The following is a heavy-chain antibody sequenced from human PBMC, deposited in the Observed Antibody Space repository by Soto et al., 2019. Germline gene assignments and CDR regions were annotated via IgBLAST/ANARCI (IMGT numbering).Heavy chain of an antibody. V-gene: IGHV5-51*01. Sequence: GESLKISCKGSGYSFTSYWIGWVRQMPGKGLEWMGIIYPGDSDTRYSPSFQGQVTISADKSISTAYLQWSSLKASDTAMYYCALKYCSSTSCFSFFDYWGQGTLVTVS. J-gene: IGHJ4*02. CDR2: IYPGDSDT. CDR1: GYSFTSYW. CDR3: ALKYCSSTSCFSFFDY. D-gene: IGHD2-2*01.